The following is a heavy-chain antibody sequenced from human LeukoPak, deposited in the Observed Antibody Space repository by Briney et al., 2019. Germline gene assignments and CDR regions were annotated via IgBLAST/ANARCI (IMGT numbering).Heavy chain of an antibody. Sequence: GASVKVSCKASGGTFSSYAISWVRQAPGQGLEWMGRIIPIFGTANYAQKFQGRVTITTDESTSTAYMELCSLRSEDTAVYYCARGGYSYGYGFDYWGQGTLVTVSS. D-gene: IGHD5-18*01. CDR3: ARGGYSYGYGFDY. V-gene: IGHV1-69*05. CDR1: GGTFSSYA. CDR2: IIPIFGTA. J-gene: IGHJ4*02.